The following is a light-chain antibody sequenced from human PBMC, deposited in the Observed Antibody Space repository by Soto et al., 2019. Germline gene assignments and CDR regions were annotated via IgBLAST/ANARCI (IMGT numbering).Light chain of an antibody. V-gene: IGKV1-5*03. CDR3: QHFNSFSWT. CDR2: KAS. J-gene: IGKJ1*01. CDR1: QSISSS. Sequence: DIQMTQSPSTLSASVGDRVTITCRASQSISSSLAWNQQKPGKAPTRLIYKASSLESGVPSRFSGSGSGTEFTLTISSLQPDDFATYYCQHFNSFSWTFGQGTKVEIK.